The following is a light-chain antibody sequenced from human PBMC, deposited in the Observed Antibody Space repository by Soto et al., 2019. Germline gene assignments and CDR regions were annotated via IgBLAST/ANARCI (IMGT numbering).Light chain of an antibody. V-gene: IGKV3-11*01. CDR1: QSVTSF. CDR2: DVS. CDR3: QQRSNWPLT. Sequence: EIVLTQSPVTLSLSPGERATLSCRASQSVTSFLAWYQQKPGQAPRLLIYDVSHRATGIPARFSGSGSGTDXTLTISSLEPEDFAVYYCQQRSNWPLTFGGGTKVEIK. J-gene: IGKJ4*01.